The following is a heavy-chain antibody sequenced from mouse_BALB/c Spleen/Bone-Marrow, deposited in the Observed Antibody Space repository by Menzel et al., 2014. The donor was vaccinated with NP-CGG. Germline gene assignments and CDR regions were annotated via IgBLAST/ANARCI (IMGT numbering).Heavy chain of an antibody. CDR1: GYSFTSYY. Sequence: EVKLQESGPELMKPVASVKISCKASGYSFTSYYMHWVKQSHGKSLEWIGYIDPFNGDTNYNQEFKGKATLTVDKSSSTAYMHLSSLTSEDSAVYYCARRVITTGPGFAYWGQGTLVTVSA. CDR2: IDPFNGDT. V-gene: IGHV1S135*01. J-gene: IGHJ3*01. D-gene: IGHD2-4*01. CDR3: ARRVITTGPGFAY.